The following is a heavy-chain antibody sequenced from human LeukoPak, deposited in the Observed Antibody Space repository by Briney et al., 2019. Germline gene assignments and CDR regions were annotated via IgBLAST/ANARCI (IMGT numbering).Heavy chain of an antibody. J-gene: IGHJ5*02. CDR1: GYTFTTYW. CDR2: IYPGDSDT. D-gene: IGHD2-2*01. CDR3: ARHGGGYCKSTSCYLFDP. Sequence: ASVKVSCKASGYTFTTYWIGWVRQMPGKGLEWMGIIYPGDSDTRYSPSFQGQVTISADKSISTAYLQWSSLKASDTAMYYCARHGGGYCKSTSCYLFDPWGQGTLVTVSS. V-gene: IGHV5-51*01.